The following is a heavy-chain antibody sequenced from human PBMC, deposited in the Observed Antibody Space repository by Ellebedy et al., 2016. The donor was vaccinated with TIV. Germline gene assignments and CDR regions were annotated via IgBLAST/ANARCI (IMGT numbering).Heavy chain of an antibody. V-gene: IGHV3-30-3*01. CDR1: GFTFNTYA. J-gene: IGHJ4*02. CDR3: ARAPMDY. Sequence: GESLKLSCAASGFTFNTYAIHWVRQAPGKGLDWVALISYDGSNKYYAGSVKGRFSISRDNSKKTLYLQMNSLRVEDSAIYYCARAPMDYWGQGTLVTVSS. CDR2: ISYDGSNK.